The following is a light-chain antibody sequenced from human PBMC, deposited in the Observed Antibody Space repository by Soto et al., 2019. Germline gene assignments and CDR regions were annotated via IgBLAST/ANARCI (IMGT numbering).Light chain of an antibody. J-gene: IGLJ2*01. Sequence: ALTQPASVSGSPGQSITISCTGTSSDVGGYNYVSWYQHYPGKAPTLIIYDVNNRPSGVSTRFSGSKSGNTASLTISGLQTEDEADYYCNSYTTSSTLIFGGGTQLTVL. CDR1: SSDVGGYNY. V-gene: IGLV2-14*03. CDR2: DVN. CDR3: NSYTTSSTLI.